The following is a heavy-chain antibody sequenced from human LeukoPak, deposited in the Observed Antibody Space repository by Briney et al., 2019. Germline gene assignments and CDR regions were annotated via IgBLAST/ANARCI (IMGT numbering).Heavy chain of an antibody. Sequence: GGSLRLSCGGSGFMFSTYAMSWVRQAPGKGLEWMALIWYDGSNKYYADSVKGRFTISRDNSKNTLYLQMNSLRAEDTAVYYCAKDLGFWENYMDVWGKGTTVTVSS. D-gene: IGHD3-3*01. J-gene: IGHJ6*03. CDR1: GFMFSTYA. V-gene: IGHV3-30*02. CDR2: IWYDGSNK. CDR3: AKDLGFWENYMDV.